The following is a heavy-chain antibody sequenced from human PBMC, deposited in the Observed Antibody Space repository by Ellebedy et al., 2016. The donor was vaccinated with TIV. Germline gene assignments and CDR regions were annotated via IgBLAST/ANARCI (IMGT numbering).Heavy chain of an antibody. V-gene: IGHV3-21*01. CDR3: ARDGDENCGGDCYYYYYGMDV. J-gene: IGHJ6*02. Sequence: PGGSLRLSCAASGFTFSSYSMGWVRQAPGKGLEWVSSIDSTSTYIYYADSLRGRLTISRDNSKNTLYLQMNSLRAEDTAVYYCARDGDENCGGDCYYYYYGMDVWGQGTTVTVSS. CDR2: IDSTSTYI. D-gene: IGHD2-21*02. CDR1: GFTFSSYS.